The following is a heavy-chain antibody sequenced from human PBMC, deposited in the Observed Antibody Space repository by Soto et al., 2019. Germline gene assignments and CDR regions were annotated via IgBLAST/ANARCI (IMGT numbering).Heavy chain of an antibody. V-gene: IGHV4-59*01. CDR1: GASITTYY. J-gene: IGHJ5*02. Sequence: PSETLSLTCTVSGASITTYYWSWIRQPPGKGLEWIGYISYSGSTDYNPSLKSRVTISFDASKNQISLQVRSATAADAAVYYCARDLKEYCSDGKCNWFDPWGQGPRSPSPQ. CDR3: ARDLKEYCSDGKCNWFDP. D-gene: IGHD2-15*01. CDR2: ISYSGST.